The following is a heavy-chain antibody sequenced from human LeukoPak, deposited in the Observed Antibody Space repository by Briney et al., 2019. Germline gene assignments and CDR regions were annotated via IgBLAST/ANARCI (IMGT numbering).Heavy chain of an antibody. J-gene: IGHJ6*04. CDR2: INHSGST. Sequence: RSSETLSLTCAVYGGSFSGYYWSWIRQPPGKGLEWIGEINHSGSTNYNPSLKSRVTISVDTSKNQFSLKLSSVTAADTAVYYCAPIPGGCCSSTSCHDKYYGMDVWGKGTTVTVSS. CDR1: GGSFSGYY. D-gene: IGHD2-2*01. CDR3: APIPGGCCSSTSCHDKYYGMDV. V-gene: IGHV4-34*01.